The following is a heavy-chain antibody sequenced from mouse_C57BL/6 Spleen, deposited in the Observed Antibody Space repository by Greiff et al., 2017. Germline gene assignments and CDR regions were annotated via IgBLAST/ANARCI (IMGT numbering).Heavy chain of an antibody. V-gene: IGHV3-8*01. D-gene: IGHD2-1*01. CDR3: ARGDGNYVPWFAY. Sequence: EVKVVESGPGLAKPSQTLSLTCSATGYSITSAYWNWIRQFPGNKLEYMGYISYSGSTYYNPSPKSRISIIRDTSKNQYYLQLNSVTNEDTATYYCARGDGNYVPWFAYWGQGTLVTVSA. J-gene: IGHJ3*01. CDR2: ISYSGST. CDR1: GYSITSAY.